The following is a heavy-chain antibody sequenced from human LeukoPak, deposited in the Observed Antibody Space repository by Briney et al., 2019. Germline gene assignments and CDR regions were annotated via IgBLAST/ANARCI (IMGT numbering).Heavy chain of an antibody. Sequence: LVKPSETLSLTCTVSGGSISSYYWSWIRQPPGKGLEWIGEINHSGSTNYNPSLKSRVTISVDTSKNQFSLKLSSVTAANTAVYYCARRLKPRKYYDSSGYSYYFDYWGQGTLVTVSS. D-gene: IGHD3-22*01. CDR2: INHSGST. CDR1: GGSISSYY. CDR3: ARRLKPRKYYDSSGYSYYFDY. V-gene: IGHV4-34*01. J-gene: IGHJ4*02.